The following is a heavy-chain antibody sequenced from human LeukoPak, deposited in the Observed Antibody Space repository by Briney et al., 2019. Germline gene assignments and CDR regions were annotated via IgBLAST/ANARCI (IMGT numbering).Heavy chain of an antibody. J-gene: IGHJ3*02. Sequence: GASVKVSCKASGYTFTGYYMHWVRQAPGQGLEWMGRIIPILGIANYAQKFQGRVTITADKSTSTAYMELSSLRSEDTAVYYCARPNIEWLQPNDAFDIWGQGTMVTVSS. CDR2: IIPILGIA. CDR3: ARPNIEWLQPNDAFDI. D-gene: IGHD5-12*01. V-gene: IGHV1-69*02. CDR1: GYTFTGYY.